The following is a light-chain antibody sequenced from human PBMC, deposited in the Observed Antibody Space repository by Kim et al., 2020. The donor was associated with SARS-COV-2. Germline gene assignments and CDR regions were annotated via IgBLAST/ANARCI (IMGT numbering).Light chain of an antibody. CDR2: GKN. CDR3: NSRDSSGNNVV. V-gene: IGLV3-19*01. J-gene: IGLJ2*01. CDR1: SLISYY. Sequence: LAQTVRITCQGDSLISYYAIWYQQKPGQAPVLVIYGKNNRPSGIPDRFSGSSSGNTASLTITGAQAEDEADYYCNSRDSSGNNVVFGGGTQLTVL.